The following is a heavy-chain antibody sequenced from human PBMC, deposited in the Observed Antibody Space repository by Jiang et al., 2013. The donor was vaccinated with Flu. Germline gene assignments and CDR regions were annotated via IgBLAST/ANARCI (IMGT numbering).Heavy chain of an antibody. D-gene: IGHD6-19*01. V-gene: IGHV1-3*01. J-gene: IGHJ4*02. CDR2: INAGNGNT. CDR1: GYTFTSYA. Sequence: SGAEVKKPGASVKVSCKASGYTFTSYAMHWVRQAPGQRLEWMGWINAGNGNTKYSQKFQGRVTITRDTSASTAYMELSSLRSEDTAVYYCARRRAVAVYYFDYWGQGTLVTVSS. CDR3: ARRRAVAVYYFDY.